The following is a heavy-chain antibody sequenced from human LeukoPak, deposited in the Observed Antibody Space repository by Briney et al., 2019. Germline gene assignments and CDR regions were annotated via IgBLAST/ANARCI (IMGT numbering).Heavy chain of an antibody. CDR2: ISGSGGST. Sequence: GGSLRLSCAASGFTFSSYAMSWVRQAPGKGLEWVSAISGSGGSTYYADSVKGRFAISRDNSKNTLYLHMNSLRAEDTAVYYCAKEGYGGLIYFDYWGQGTLVTVSS. D-gene: IGHD4-23*01. CDR3: AKEGYGGLIYFDY. CDR1: GFTFSSYA. J-gene: IGHJ4*02. V-gene: IGHV3-23*01.